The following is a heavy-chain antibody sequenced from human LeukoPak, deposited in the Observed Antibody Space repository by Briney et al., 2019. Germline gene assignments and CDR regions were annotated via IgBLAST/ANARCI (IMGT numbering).Heavy chain of an antibody. V-gene: IGHV3-23*01. D-gene: IGHD5-12*01. CDR3: AKRRGYTGYDGYDY. J-gene: IGHJ4*02. Sequence: GGSLILSCAASGFTFSTYGMSWVRQAPGKGLEWVSALSDSGGTTHYADSVKGRFTISRDNSKNTLYLQMNSLRAEDTAVYYCAKRRGYTGYDGYDYWGQGTLVTVSS. CDR2: LSDSGGTT. CDR1: GFTFSTYG.